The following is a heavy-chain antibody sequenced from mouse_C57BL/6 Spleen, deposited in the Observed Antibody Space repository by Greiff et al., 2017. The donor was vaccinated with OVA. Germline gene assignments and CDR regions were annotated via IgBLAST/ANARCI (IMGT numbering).Heavy chain of an antibody. Sequence: EVQLQQSGPELVKPGASVKISCKASGYTFTDYYMNWVKPSHGKSLEWIGDINPNNGGTSYNQKFKGKATLTVDKSSSTAYMELRSLTSEDSAVYYCARVDYGNYGAYWGKGTLVTVAA. CDR1: GYTFTDYY. CDR2: INPNNGGT. D-gene: IGHD2-1*01. CDR3: ARVDYGNYGAY. V-gene: IGHV1-26*01. J-gene: IGHJ3*01.